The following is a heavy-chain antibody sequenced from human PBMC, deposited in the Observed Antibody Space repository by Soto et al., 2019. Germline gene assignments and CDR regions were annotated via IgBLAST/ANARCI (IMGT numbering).Heavy chain of an antibody. CDR2: MNPNSGNT. J-gene: IGHJ4*02. CDR3: EKEKTGCSDY. Sequence: QVQLVQSGAEEKKPGASVKVSCKASGYTFTSYDINWVRQATGQGLEWMGWMNPNSGNTGYAQTFQGRVTMTSNTSITTAYMALSSLRSEHTAVYYCEKEKTGCSDYWGQGTLVTVSS. D-gene: IGHD1-1*01. V-gene: IGHV1-8*01. CDR1: GYTFTSYD.